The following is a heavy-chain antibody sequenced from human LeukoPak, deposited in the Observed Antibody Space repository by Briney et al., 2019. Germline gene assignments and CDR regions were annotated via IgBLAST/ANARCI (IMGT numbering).Heavy chain of an antibody. CDR1: GFTFTSYA. CDR2: ISGSVGST. Sequence: GGSLRLSCAASGFTFTSYAMSWVRQAPGKGLEWVSAISGSVGSTYFADSVKGRFTISRDNSKNTLYLQMNSLRAEDTAVYYCAKAGSYWDLDYWGQGTLVIVSS. D-gene: IGHD1-26*01. J-gene: IGHJ4*02. V-gene: IGHV3-23*01. CDR3: AKAGSYWDLDY.